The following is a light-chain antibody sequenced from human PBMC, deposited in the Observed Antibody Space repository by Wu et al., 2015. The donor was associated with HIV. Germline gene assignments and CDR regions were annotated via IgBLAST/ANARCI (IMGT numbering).Light chain of an antibody. Sequence: VVLTQSPDTLSLSPGETATIFCRASQSVTYNYLAWYQQRPGQPPRLLIYGASNRAPDISDRLSGSGSGSNFALTTTTVEPDDFGIYYCQQYGDSPLTFGQGT. V-gene: IGKV3-20*01. CDR3: QQYGDSPLT. CDR2: GAS. J-gene: IGKJ2*01. CDR1: QSVTYNY.